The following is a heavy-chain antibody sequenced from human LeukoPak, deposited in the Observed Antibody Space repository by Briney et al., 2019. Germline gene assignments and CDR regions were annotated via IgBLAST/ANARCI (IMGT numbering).Heavy chain of an antibody. CDR2: INPSGGST. CDR1: GYTFTSYY. J-gene: IGHJ3*02. D-gene: IGHD3-22*01. V-gene: IGHV1-46*01. CDR3: ARQYYYDSSAWSAFDI. Sequence: WASVKVSCKASGYTFTSYYMHWVRQAPGQGLEWMGIINPSGGSTSYAQKFQGRVTMTRDMSTSTVYMELSSLRSEDTAVYYCARQYYYDSSAWSAFDIWGQGTMVTVS.